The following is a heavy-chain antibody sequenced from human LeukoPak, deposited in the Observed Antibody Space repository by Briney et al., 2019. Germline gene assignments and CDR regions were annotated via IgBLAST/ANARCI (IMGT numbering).Heavy chain of an antibody. CDR1: GGSNSSYC. V-gene: IGHV4-4*09. D-gene: IGHD3-3*01. CDR3: ATSYDSKTAPYDV. J-gene: IGHJ4*02. CDR2: IYPSGST. Sequence: PSETLSLTCTVSGGSNSSYCWSWVRQPPGKGLEWIGYIYPSGSTDYNPSLRSRVTMSVDTSKSQLSMELRYLTAADTAMYYCATSYDSKTAPYDVWGQGILVTVSS.